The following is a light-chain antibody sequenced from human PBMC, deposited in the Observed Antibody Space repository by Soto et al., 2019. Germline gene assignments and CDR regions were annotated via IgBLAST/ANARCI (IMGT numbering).Light chain of an antibody. CDR3: QQYGSSPMYT. CDR2: GAS. V-gene: IGKV3-20*01. J-gene: IGKJ2*01. CDR1: QSVSSSY. Sequence: EIVLTQSPGTLSLSPGERATLSCRARQSVSSSYLAWYQQKPGQAPRLLIYGASSRATGIPDRFSGSGSGTDFTLTISRLEPEDFAVDYCQQYGSSPMYTFGQGTKLDIK.